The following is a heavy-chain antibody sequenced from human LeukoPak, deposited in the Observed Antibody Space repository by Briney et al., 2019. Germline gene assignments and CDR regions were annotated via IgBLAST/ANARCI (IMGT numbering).Heavy chain of an antibody. D-gene: IGHD3-10*01. J-gene: IGHJ4*02. V-gene: IGHV4-4*07. CDR3: ARFYYYGSGSYSLDY. Sequence: SETLSLTCTVSGGSISSYHWNWIRQPAGKGLEWIGRIYVSGSTSYNPSVKSRVNISVDQAKKQCSLRLGSVTASDTAVYYCARFYYYGSGSYSLDYWGQGILVTVSS. CDR1: GGSISSYH. CDR2: IYVSGST.